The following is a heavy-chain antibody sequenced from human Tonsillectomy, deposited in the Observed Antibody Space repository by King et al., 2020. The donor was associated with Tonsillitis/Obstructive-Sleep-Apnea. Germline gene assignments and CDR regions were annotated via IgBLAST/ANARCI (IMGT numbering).Heavy chain of an antibody. Sequence: QLVQSGAEVKKPGESLKISCKGSGYSFTSYWIGWVRQMPGKGLEWMGIIYPGDSDTRYSPSFQGQVTISADKSISTAYLQWSSLKASDTAMYYCARPQTGPTFTIFGVVTADRGAFDIWGQGTMVTVSS. CDR3: ARPQTGPTFTIFGVVTADRGAFDI. J-gene: IGHJ3*02. CDR2: IYPGDSDT. D-gene: IGHD3-3*01. V-gene: IGHV5-51*03. CDR1: GYSFTSYW.